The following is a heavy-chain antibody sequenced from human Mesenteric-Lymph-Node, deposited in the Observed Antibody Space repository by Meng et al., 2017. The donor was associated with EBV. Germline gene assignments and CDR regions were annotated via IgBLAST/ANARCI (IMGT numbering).Heavy chain of an antibody. J-gene: IGHJ3*02. Sequence: LQGSGLGLVKPSTPMSLTCTVSGGSISRVGYPWGWLRQPTGKGLDWIWYISHSGTTYYHPSLKRRVTISVDRAKNQFSLKLSSVTAADTAVYYCARNSSVRGDDAFDIWGQGTMVTVSS. D-gene: IGHD3-10*01. CDR3: ARNSSVRGDDAFDI. CDR1: GGSISRVGYP. V-gene: IGHV4-30-2*01. CDR2: ISHSGTT.